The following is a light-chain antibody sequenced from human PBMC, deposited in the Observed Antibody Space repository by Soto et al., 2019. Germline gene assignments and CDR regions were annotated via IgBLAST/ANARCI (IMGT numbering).Light chain of an antibody. Sequence: DIVLTQSPATLSLSPGERATLSCRASQSVSSYLAWYQQKPGQAPRLLMYDASNRATGIPARFSGSGSGTDFTLTISSLEPEDFAVYYCQQRSKLPLTFGGGTKVESK. CDR1: QSVSSY. CDR2: DAS. CDR3: QQRSKLPLT. V-gene: IGKV3-11*01. J-gene: IGKJ4*01.